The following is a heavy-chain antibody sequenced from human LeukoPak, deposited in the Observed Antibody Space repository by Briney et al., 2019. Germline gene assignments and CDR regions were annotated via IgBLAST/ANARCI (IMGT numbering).Heavy chain of an antibody. Sequence: SVKVSCKASGDTFSSYAISWVRQAPGQGLEWMGGIIPIFGTANYAQKFQGRVTITADEFTSTAYMELSSLRSEDTAMYYCARTTVTTLYYYGMDVWGQGTTVTVSS. D-gene: IGHD4-17*01. J-gene: IGHJ6*02. CDR3: ARTTVTTLYYYGMDV. CDR1: GDTFSSYA. CDR2: IIPIFGTA. V-gene: IGHV1-69*13.